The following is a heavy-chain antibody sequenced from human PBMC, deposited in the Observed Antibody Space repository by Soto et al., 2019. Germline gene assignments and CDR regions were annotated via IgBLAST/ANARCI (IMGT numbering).Heavy chain of an antibody. V-gene: IGHV4-39*01. CDR2: VYYSGST. CDR3: ARLASTVTTLRYYFDS. J-gene: IGHJ4*02. Sequence: SETLSLTCTVSGGSISSFYWSWIRQPPGKGLEWIGTVYYSGSTYYNPSLRSRVTISVDTSQNQFSLRLSSVTAADTAVYYCARLASTVTTLRYYFDSWGQGTLVTVSS. D-gene: IGHD4-4*01. CDR1: GGSISSFY.